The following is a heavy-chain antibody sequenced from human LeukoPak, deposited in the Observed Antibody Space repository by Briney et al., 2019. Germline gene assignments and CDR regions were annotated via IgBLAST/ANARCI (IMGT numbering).Heavy chain of an antibody. CDR1: GFTFSSYA. CDR2: ISGSGGST. J-gene: IGHJ6*03. D-gene: IGHD3-22*01. CDR3: ARERSYYDSSGYYFGAYYMDV. Sequence: GGSLRLSCAASGFTFSSYAMNWVRQAPGKGLEWVSAISGSGGSTYYADSVKGRFTISRDNSKNTLYLQMNSLRAEDTAVYYCARERSYYDSSGYYFGAYYMDVWGKGTTVTISS. V-gene: IGHV3-23*01.